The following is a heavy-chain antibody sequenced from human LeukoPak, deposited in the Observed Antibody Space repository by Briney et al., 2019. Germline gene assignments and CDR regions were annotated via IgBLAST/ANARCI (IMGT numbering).Heavy chain of an antibody. CDR2: ISSSSSYI. Sequence: PAESLRLSCAASGFTISSNDMYWVWQAQPKGKGWVSYISSSSSYIYYADSVNSRFTISSDNAKNSLYLQMNSLRAEDTAVYCCSGVDAFDLWGQGTMVTVSS. CDR3: SGVDAFDL. J-gene: IGHJ3*01. V-gene: IGHV3-21*01. CDR1: GFTISSND.